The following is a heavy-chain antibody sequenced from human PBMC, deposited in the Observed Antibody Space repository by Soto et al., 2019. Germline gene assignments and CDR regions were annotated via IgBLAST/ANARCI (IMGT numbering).Heavy chain of an antibody. D-gene: IGHD3-22*01. CDR2: LYYGRSA. CDR1: GDSISSYY. CDR3: ALRSMAVVPEY. J-gene: IGHJ4*02. Sequence: QVQLQESGPGLVKPSETLSLTCAVSGDSISSYYCMWIRQPPGKGLESIGYLYYGRSANYNPSLRRRVTLSVDTSPNQCSLTLSSMTAADTAVYSCALRSMAVVPEYWGQGTLVTVSS. V-gene: IGHV4-59*01.